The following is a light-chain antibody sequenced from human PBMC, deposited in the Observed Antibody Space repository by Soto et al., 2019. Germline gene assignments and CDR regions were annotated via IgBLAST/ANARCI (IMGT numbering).Light chain of an antibody. CDR1: QSISSS. Sequence: EIVMTQSQATLSVSPGERATLFCRASQSISSSLAWYQHKPGQAPRLLIYGASSRATGIPDRFSGSGSGTDFTLTISRLEPEDFAVYYCQQYGSSPWTFCQGTKVDIK. V-gene: IGKV3-20*01. CDR3: QQYGSSPWT. CDR2: GAS. J-gene: IGKJ1*01.